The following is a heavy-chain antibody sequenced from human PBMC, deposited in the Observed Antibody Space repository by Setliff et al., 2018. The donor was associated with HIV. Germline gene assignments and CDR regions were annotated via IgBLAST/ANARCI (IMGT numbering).Heavy chain of an antibody. V-gene: IGHV4-34*01. CDR3: ARHHELTAHGLFDS. J-gene: IGHJ4*02. D-gene: IGHD1-7*01. CDR2: VSNSWST. CDR1: GGSFSGYY. Sequence: PSETLSLTCAFYGGSFSGYYWSWIRQPPGKGLEWIGSVSNSWSTYYNPSIKSRFTISVDVFKNQFSLKLTSVTAADTAVYYCARHHELTAHGLFDSWGQGTLVTVSS.